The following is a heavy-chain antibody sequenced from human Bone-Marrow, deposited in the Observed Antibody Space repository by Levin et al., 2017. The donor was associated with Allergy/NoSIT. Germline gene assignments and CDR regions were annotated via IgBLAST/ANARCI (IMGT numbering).Heavy chain of an antibody. CDR3: ARLDSVDYGDFGQYFDY. V-gene: IGHV5-51*01. J-gene: IGHJ4*02. CDR2: ILPADSDA. D-gene: IGHD4-17*01. CDR1: GYRFTSYW. Sequence: GESLKISCKGSGYRFTSYWIGWVRQMPGKGLEWMGIILPADSDAVYSPSFQGLVTISVDKSINTAYLQWSSLKASDTAMYYCARLDSVDYGDFGQYFDYWGQGTLITVSS.